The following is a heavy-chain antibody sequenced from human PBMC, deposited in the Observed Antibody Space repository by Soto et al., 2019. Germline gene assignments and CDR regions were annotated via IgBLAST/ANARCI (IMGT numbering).Heavy chain of an antibody. V-gene: IGHV3-30*18. CDR1: GFTFSSYG. CDR3: AKDRVYSGYDTLPDY. J-gene: IGHJ4*02. D-gene: IGHD5-12*01. CDR2: ISYDGSNK. Sequence: QVQLVESGGGVVQPGRSLRLSCAASGFTFSSYGMHWVRQAPGKGLEWVAVISYDGSNKYYADSVKGRFTISGDNSKNTLYLQMNSLRAEDTAVYYCAKDRVYSGYDTLPDYWGQGTLVTVSS.